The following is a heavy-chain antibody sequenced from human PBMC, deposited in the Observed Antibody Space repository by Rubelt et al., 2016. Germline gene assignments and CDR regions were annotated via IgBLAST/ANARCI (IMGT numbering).Heavy chain of an antibody. V-gene: IGHV4-4*07. D-gene: IGHD3-9*01. CDR3: ARLHDILTGERAFDI. J-gene: IGHJ3*02. CDR1: GGSISSYY. Sequence: QVQLQESGPGLVKPSETLSLTCTVSGGSISSYYWSWIRQPAGKGLEWIGRIYTSGSTNYNPSLKSRVTMSVETSKNQFSLKLSSVTAADTAVYYCARLHDILTGERAFDIWGQGTMVTVSS. CDR2: IYTSGST.